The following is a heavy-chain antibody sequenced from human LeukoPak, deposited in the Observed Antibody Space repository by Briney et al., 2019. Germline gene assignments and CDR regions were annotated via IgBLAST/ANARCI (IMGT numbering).Heavy chain of an antibody. CDR2: ISANNGNT. Sequence: SVKVSCRAAGYTFTNLGISWVRQAPGQGLEGMGWISANNGNTNYAQKLQGRVTMTTDTSPTTAYMELRSLRSDDTAVYYCARLLQGWELNYYYTYMDVWGKGTTVTISS. CDR1: GYTFTNLG. D-gene: IGHD4-23*01. CDR3: ARLLQGWELNYYYTYMDV. V-gene: IGHV1-18*01. J-gene: IGHJ6*03.